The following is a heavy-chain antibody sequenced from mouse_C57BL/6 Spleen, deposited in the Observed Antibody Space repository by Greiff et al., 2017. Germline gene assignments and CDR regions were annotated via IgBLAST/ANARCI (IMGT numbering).Heavy chain of an antibody. Sequence: VKLQESGPGLVQPSQSLSITCTVSGFSLTSYGVHWVRQPPGKSLEWLGVLWSGGSTDYNAAFISILSISKDNSKSQVFFKMNSLQADDTAIYYCGVVSSYGYFDVWGTGTTVTVSS. CDR1: GFSLTSYG. V-gene: IGHV2-4*01. J-gene: IGHJ1*03. CDR2: LWSGGST. D-gene: IGHD1-1*01. CDR3: GVVSSYGYFDV.